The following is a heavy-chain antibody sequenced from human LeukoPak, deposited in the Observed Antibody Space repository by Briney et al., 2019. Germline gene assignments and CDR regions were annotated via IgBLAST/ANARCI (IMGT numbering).Heavy chain of an antibody. CDR2: IYYSGST. V-gene: IGHV4-59*01. CDR3: ARDSLFSGYSYGDWYFDL. CDR1: GGSISSYY. J-gene: IGHJ2*01. Sequence: PSETLSLTCTVSGGSISSYYWSWIRQPPGKGLEWIGYIYYSGSTNYNPSLQSRVTISVDTSKNQFSLKLSSVTAADTAVYYCARDSLFSGYSYGDWYFDLWGRGTLVTVSS. D-gene: IGHD5-18*01.